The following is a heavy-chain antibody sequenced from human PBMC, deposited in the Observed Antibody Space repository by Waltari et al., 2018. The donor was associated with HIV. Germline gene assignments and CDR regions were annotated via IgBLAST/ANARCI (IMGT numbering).Heavy chain of an antibody. CDR1: GFTFSSYW. CDR3: ARDLGGGVPAPFDY. CDR2: IKQDGSEK. D-gene: IGHD2-2*01. V-gene: IGHV3-7*01. Sequence: EVQLVESGGGLVQPGGSLRLSCAASGFTFSSYWMSWVRQAPGKGLEWVANIKQDGSEKYYVDSVKGRFTISRDNAKNSLYLQMNSLRAEDTAVYYCARDLGGGVPAPFDYWGQGTLVTVSS. J-gene: IGHJ4*02.